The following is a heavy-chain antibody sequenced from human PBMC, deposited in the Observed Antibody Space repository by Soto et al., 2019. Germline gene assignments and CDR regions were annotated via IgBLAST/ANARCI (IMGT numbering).Heavy chain of an antibody. D-gene: IGHD4-17*01. V-gene: IGHV3-48*03. CDR2: ISRSGSPI. CDR3: ARVFVDYLIDAFDI. CDR1: GFSLSSYE. J-gene: IGHJ3*02. Sequence: EAQLVESGGGLVQPGGSLRLSCTAFGFSLSSYEMDWVRQAPGKGLEWVSHISRSGSPIYYADSVKGRFTISRDNAKNSVFLQMNSLRAEDTAVYYCARVFVDYLIDAFDIWGQGTMVTVSS.